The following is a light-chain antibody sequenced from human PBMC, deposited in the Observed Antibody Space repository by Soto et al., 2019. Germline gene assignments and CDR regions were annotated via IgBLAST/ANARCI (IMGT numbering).Light chain of an antibody. CDR3: QQYGSSPRT. Sequence: EIVLTQSPDTLSLSPGERATLSCRASQYVSSNSLAWYQQRPGQAPRLLIYGASTRATGIPDRFSVSGSGIDFTLTISRLQPEDFAVYYCQQYGSSPRTFGQGTKLEIK. J-gene: IGKJ2*01. CDR2: GAS. CDR1: QYVSSNS. V-gene: IGKV3-20*01.